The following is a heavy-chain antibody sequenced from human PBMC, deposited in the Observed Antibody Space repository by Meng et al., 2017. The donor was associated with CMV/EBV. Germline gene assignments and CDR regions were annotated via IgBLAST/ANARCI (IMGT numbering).Heavy chain of an antibody. Sequence: GESLKISCAASGFTFSSYAMHWVRQAPGKGLEWVAVISYDGSNKYYADSVKGRFTISRDNSKNSLYLQMNSLRAEGTAVYYCARDLESLYYYYGMDVWGQGTTVTVSS. CDR1: GFTFSSYA. D-gene: IGHD3-3*01. J-gene: IGHJ6*02. CDR2: ISYDGSNK. CDR3: ARDLESLYYYYGMDV. V-gene: IGHV3-30*04.